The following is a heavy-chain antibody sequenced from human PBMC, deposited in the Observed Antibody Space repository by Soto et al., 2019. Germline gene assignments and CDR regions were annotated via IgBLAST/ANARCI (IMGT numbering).Heavy chain of an antibody. J-gene: IGHJ5*01. CDR3: ARDGEYTSGWYSFDS. V-gene: IGHV4-4*07. Sequence: PSETLSLTCTVSGASISDYYWGWIRQPAGQALEWIGRVYVTGTTYFNPSLKSRVTMSVDTSNNQVSLKLSSVTAADSAIYYCARDGEYTSGWYSFDSWGPGTLVTVSS. CDR1: GASISDYY. D-gene: IGHD6-19*01. CDR2: VYVTGTT.